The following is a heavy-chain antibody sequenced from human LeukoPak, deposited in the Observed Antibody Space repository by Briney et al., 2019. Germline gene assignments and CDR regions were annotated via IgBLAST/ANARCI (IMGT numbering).Heavy chain of an antibody. CDR2: ISGSGGGT. Sequence: GGSLRLSCAASGFTFSSYAMNWVRQAPGKGLEWVSAISGSGGGTYYADSVKGRFTISRDNSKNTLYLQINSLRAEDTAVYYCAKNGWLLTYFDYWGQGTLVTVSS. CDR1: GFTFSSYA. D-gene: IGHD5-12*01. V-gene: IGHV3-23*01. CDR3: AKNGWLLTYFDY. J-gene: IGHJ4*02.